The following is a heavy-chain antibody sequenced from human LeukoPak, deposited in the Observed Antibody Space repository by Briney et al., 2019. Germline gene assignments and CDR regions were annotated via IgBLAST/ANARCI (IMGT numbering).Heavy chain of an antibody. V-gene: IGHV4-59*12. Sequence: SETLSLTCTVSGGSISSYYWSWIRQPPGKGLEWIGYIYYSGSTNYNPSLKSRVTISVDTSKNQFSLKLSSVTAADTAVYYCARDPGSGYDAKDYWGQGTLVTVSS. D-gene: IGHD5-12*01. CDR3: ARDPGSGYDAKDY. CDR1: GGSISSYY. CDR2: IYYSGST. J-gene: IGHJ4*02.